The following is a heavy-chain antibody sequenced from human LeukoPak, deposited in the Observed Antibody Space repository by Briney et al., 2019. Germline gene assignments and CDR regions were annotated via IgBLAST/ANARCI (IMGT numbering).Heavy chain of an antibody. J-gene: IGHJ4*02. CDR1: GYTFTGYY. Sequence: GASVKVSCKASGYTFTGYYMHWVRQAPGQGLEWVGWINPNSGGTNFAQKFQGRVTMTRDTSISTAYMELSRLRSDDTAVYYCARAMVASRASFDYWGQGTLVTVSS. V-gene: IGHV1-2*02. CDR3: ARAMVASRASFDY. D-gene: IGHD5-12*01. CDR2: INPNSGGT.